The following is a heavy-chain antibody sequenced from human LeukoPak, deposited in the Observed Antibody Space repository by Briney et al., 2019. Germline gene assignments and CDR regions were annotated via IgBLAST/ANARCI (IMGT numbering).Heavy chain of an antibody. J-gene: IGHJ4*02. CDR3: ARVGNDFWSGRHFDY. CDR1: GGSIRSYY. D-gene: IGHD3-3*01. V-gene: IGHV4-59*01. CDR2: IYYSGST. Sequence: SETLSLTCTVSGGSIRSYYWSWIRQPPGKGLECIGNIYYSGSTNYNPSLKSRVNISVDTSKNQFSLKLRSVTAADTAVYYCARVGNDFWSGRHFDYWGQGTLVTVSS.